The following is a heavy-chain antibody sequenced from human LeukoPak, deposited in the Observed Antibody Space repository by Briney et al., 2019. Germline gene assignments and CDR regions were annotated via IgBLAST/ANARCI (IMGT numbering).Heavy chain of an antibody. V-gene: IGHV3-7*01. CDR2: IKQDGSEK. CDR1: GFTFSSYA. Sequence: GGSLRLSCAASGFTFSSYAMSWVRQAPGKGLEWVANIKQDGSEKYYVDSVKGRFTISRDNAKNSLYLQMNSLRAEDTAVYYCARVAIAAWYFDYWGQGTLVTVSS. D-gene: IGHD6-6*01. J-gene: IGHJ4*02. CDR3: ARVAIAAWYFDY.